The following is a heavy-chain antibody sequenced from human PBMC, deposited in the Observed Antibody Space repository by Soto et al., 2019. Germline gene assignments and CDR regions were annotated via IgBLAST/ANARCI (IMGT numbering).Heavy chain of an antibody. CDR2: IYYSGNT. J-gene: IGHJ4*02. V-gene: IGHV4-39*07. D-gene: IGHD2-15*01. CDR3: ARNGGRRWLDY. CDR1: DGSISSSNYY. Sequence: SETLSLTCTVSDGSISSSNYYWDWLRQPPGKGLEWIGDIYYSGNTYYNPSLKSRVTISVDKSKNQFSLKLSSVTAADTAVYYCARNGGRRWLDYWGQGTLVTVSS.